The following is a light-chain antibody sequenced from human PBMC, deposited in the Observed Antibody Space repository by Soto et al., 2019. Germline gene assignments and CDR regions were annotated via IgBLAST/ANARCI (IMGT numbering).Light chain of an antibody. V-gene: IGKV3-15*01. CDR2: DAS. Sequence: EIVMTQSPATLSVSPGERATLSCRASQSVSSNLAWYQQKPGQAPRLLIYDASTTATGIPARFSGRGSGTEYTLTISSLQSEDSAVYYCEQCSWHPFTVTFGGGTKVEIK. CDR1: QSVSSN. CDR3: EQCSWHPFTVT. J-gene: IGKJ4*01.